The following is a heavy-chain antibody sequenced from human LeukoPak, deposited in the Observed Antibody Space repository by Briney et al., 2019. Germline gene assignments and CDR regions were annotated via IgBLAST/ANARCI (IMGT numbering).Heavy chain of an antibody. CDR2: INHSGST. CDR3: ARVNDILTGFDY. J-gene: IGHJ4*02. V-gene: IGHV4-34*01. Sequence: SETLSLTCAVYGGSFSGYYWSWIRQPPGKGLEWIGEINHSGSTYYNPSLKSRVTISVDTSKNQFSLKLSSVTAADTAVYYCARVNDILTGFDYWGQGTLVTVSS. D-gene: IGHD3-9*01. CDR1: GGSFSGYY.